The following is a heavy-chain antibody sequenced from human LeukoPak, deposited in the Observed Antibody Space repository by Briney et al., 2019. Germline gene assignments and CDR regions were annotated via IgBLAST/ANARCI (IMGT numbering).Heavy chain of an antibody. CDR2: ISGSGGST. V-gene: IGHV3-23*01. CDR3: AKVRETRYSSSWYYFDY. Sequence: GGSLRLSCAASGFTFSSYAMSWVRQAPGKGLEWASAISGSGGSTYYADSVKGRFTISRDNSKNTLYLQMNSLRAEDTAVYYCAKVRETRYSSSWYYFDYWGQGTLVTVTS. D-gene: IGHD6-13*01. CDR1: GFTFSSYA. J-gene: IGHJ4*02.